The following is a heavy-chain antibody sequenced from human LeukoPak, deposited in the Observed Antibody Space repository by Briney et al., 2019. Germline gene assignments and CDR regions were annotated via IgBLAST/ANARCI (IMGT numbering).Heavy chain of an antibody. V-gene: IGHV4-4*02. J-gene: IGHJ4*02. CDR3: ASKTIATPGTFDY. CDR1: GGSISSSNW. CDR2: IHHSGST. Sequence: SSETLSLTCAVSGGSISSSNWWNWVRQPPGKGLEWIGEIHHSGSTNYNPSLKSRVTISLDKSKNQFSLKLSSVTAADTAVYYCASKTIATPGTFDYWGQGTLVTVSS. D-gene: IGHD6-13*01.